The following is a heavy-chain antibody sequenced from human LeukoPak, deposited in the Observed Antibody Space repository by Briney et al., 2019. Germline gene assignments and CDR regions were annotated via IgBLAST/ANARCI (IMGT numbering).Heavy chain of an antibody. D-gene: IGHD3-10*02. J-gene: IGHJ6*04. V-gene: IGHV3-7*01. Sequence: QTGGSERLSCAASGLTFSIYWTSWARHAAGKGRECVANIKKDGRDIYYVDSVKGRFTISRDNAKNSLYLQMNSLRAEDTAVYYCAELGITMIGGVWGKGTTVTISS. CDR3: AELGITMIGGV. CDR2: IKKDGRDI. CDR1: GLTFSIYW.